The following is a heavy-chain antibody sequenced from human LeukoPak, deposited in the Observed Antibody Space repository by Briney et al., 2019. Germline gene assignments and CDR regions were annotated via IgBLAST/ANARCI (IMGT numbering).Heavy chain of an antibody. CDR3: ARDTKFSGAFDY. CDR1: GFTFSSYS. D-gene: IGHD3-10*02. V-gene: IGHV3-21*01. CDR2: ISSSSSYI. Sequence: NPGGSLRLSCAASGFTFSSYSMNWVRQAPGKGLEWVSSISSSSSYIYYADSVKGRFTISRDNAKNSLYLQMNSLRAEDTAVYYCARDTKFSGAFDYWGQGTLVTVSS. J-gene: IGHJ4*02.